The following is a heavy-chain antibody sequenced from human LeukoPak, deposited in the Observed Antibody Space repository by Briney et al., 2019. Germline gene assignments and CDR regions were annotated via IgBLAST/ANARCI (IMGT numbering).Heavy chain of an antibody. J-gene: IGHJ4*02. Sequence: GGSLRLSCAASGFTFSSYGMHWVRQAPGKGLEWVAVIWNDGSNKYYADSVKGRFTISRDNSKNTLYLQMNSLRAEDTAVYYCASSGVYDYVWGSYPSDYWGQGTLVTVSS. CDR2: IWNDGSNK. V-gene: IGHV3-33*01. CDR1: GFTFSSYG. CDR3: ASSGVYDYVWGSYPSDY. D-gene: IGHD3-16*02.